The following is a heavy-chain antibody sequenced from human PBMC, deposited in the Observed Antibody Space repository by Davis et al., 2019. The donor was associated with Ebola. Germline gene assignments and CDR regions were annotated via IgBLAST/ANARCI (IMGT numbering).Heavy chain of an antibody. CDR2: ISSSSSYI. CDR3: ARSVDYYYYGMDV. V-gene: IGHV3-21*01. J-gene: IGHJ6*04. CDR1: GFTFSSYS. Sequence: PGGSLRLSCAASGFTFSSYSMNWVRQAPGKGLEWVSSISSSSSYIYYADSVKGRFTISRDNAKNSLYLQMNGLRAEDTAVYYCARSVDYYYYGMDVWGKGTTVTVSS.